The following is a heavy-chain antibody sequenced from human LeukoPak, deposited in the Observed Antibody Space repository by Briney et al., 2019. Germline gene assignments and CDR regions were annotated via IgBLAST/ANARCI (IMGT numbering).Heavy chain of an antibody. CDR1: SYSISSGYY. CDR2: IYHSGST. D-gene: IGHD3-16*02. CDR3: ARAMITFGGVIVGMDV. V-gene: IGHV4-38-2*01. J-gene: IGHJ6*04. Sequence: PSETLSLTCAVSSYSISSGYYWGWIRQPPGQGLEWIGSIYHSGSTYYNPSLKSRVTISVDTSKNQFSLKLSSVTAADTAVYYCARAMITFGGVIVGMDVWGKGTTVTVSS.